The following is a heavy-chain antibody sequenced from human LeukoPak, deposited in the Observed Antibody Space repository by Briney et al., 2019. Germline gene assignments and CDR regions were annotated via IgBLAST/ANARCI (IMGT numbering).Heavy chain of an antibody. D-gene: IGHD3-16*01. CDR1: GYTFTSYG. CDR3: ARGVWDYTLAAFDI. CDR2: IIPIFGTA. Sequence: SVKVSCKASGYTFTSYGISWVRQAPRQGLEWMGGIIPIFGTANYAQKFQGRATITADESTSTAYMELSSLRSEDTAVYYCARGVWDYTLAAFDIWGQGTMVTVSS. V-gene: IGHV1-69*13. J-gene: IGHJ3*02.